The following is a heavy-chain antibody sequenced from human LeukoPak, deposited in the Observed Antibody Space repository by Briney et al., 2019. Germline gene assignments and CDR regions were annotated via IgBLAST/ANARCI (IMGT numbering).Heavy chain of an antibody. D-gene: IGHD1-26*01. CDR2: IKQDGSES. V-gene: IGHV3-7*01. CDR3: ARVRAWDLQRVFDD. Sequence: PGGSLRLSCAAAGFTFSDYWMTWVRQFPGQGLEWVANIKQDGSESYYVDSVKGRFTISRDNAKQSLYLDMDSLRVEDTAVYYCARVRAWDLQRVFDDWGQGALVTVSS. CDR1: GFTFSDYW. J-gene: IGHJ4*02.